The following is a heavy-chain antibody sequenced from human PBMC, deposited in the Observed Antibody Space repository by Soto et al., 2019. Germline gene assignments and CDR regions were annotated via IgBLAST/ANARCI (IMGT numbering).Heavy chain of an antibody. J-gene: IGHJ2*01. CDR1: GGTFSTYA. D-gene: IGHD3-10*01. Sequence: QVQLVQSGAEVEKPGSSVKVSCKVSGGTFSTYALSWVRQAPGQGLEWIGGITPILEAAQYAQKFQGRVTSTADESTSTAYMELSSLRSEDTAVYYCAKATSGAVYWYFDLWGRGTLVTVSS. CDR3: AKATSGAVYWYFDL. V-gene: IGHV1-69*12. CDR2: ITPILEAA.